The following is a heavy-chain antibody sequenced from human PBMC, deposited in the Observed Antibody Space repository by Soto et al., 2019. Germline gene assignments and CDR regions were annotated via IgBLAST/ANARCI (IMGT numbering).Heavy chain of an antibody. J-gene: IGHJ4*02. CDR3: AKGGPKFGDLLPEFEY. V-gene: IGHV3-30*18. CDR1: GFTFSSYG. D-gene: IGHD3-10*01. CDR2: ILYDGSIK. Sequence: GGSLRLSCAASGFTFSSYGMHWVRQAPGKGLEWVALILYDGSIKNYADSVKGQFTISRDNSKIRLYLQMNSLRAEDTAVYYCAKGGPKFGDLLPEFEYWGQGTLVTVSS.